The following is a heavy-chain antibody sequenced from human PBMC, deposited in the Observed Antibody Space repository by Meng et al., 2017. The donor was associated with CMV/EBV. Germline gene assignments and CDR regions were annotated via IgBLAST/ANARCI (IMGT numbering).Heavy chain of an antibody. J-gene: IGHJ4*02. CDR2: ISSSSSYI. CDR3: ARDLGYCSGGSCYSYYFDY. D-gene: IGHD2-15*01. Sequence: GESLKISCAASGFTFSSYSMNWVRQAPGEGLEWVSSISSSSSYIYYADSVKGRFTISRDNAKNSLYLQMNSLRAEDTAVYYCARDLGYCSGGSCYSYYFDYWGQGTLVTVSS. V-gene: IGHV3-21*01. CDR1: GFTFSSYS.